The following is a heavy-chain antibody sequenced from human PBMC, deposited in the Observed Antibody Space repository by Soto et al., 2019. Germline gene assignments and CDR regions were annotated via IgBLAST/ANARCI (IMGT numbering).Heavy chain of an antibody. J-gene: IGHJ4*02. CDR2: IGSKGETYAT. Sequence: GGSLRLSCAASGFTFGASALQWVRQASGKGLEWLGRIGSKGETYATTYAASVKGRFTISRDDSKNTAYLEMNSLKTEDTAVYYCTRWAYSYGWYFDYWGQGALVTVSS. CDR1: GFTFGASA. CDR3: TRWAYSYGWYFDY. D-gene: IGHD5-18*01. V-gene: IGHV3-73*01.